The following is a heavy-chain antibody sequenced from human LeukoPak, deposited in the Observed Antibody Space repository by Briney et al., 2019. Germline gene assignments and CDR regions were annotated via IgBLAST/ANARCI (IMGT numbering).Heavy chain of an antibody. CDR1: GFTVSSNY. J-gene: IGHJ2*01. D-gene: IGHD2-21*02. Sequence: GGSLRLSCAASGFTVSSNYMSWVRQAPGKGLEWVSVIYSGGSTYYADSVKGRFTVSRDNSKNTLYLQMNSLRAEDTAVYYCARGGTWGDCGVFDLWGRGTLVTVSS. CDR3: ARGGTWGDCGVFDL. CDR2: IYSGGST. V-gene: IGHV3-66*01.